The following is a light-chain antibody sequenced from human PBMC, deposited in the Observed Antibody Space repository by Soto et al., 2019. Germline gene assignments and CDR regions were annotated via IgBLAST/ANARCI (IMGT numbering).Light chain of an antibody. CDR2: GAS. V-gene: IGKV3-15*01. CDR3: QQYNNWPPYT. J-gene: IGKJ2*01. CDR1: QSVSSD. Sequence: EIVMTHSPDTLSVSPGERPTLSCRASQSVSSDLAWYQQRPGQAPRLLIYGASTRATGIPARFSGSGSGTEFTLTISSLQSEDVAVYYCQQYNNWPPYTFGQGTKVDMK.